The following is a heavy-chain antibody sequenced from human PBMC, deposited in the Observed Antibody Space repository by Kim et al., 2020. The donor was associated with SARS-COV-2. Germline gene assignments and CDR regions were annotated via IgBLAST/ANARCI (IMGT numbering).Heavy chain of an antibody. J-gene: IGHJ4*02. CDR3: AGGGAGYHFDC. Sequence: GGSLRLSCTASGFTFDDYAMSWVRQAPGKGLEWVGFISSNDYGATTDYAASVKGRFTISKDDTKTIAYLQMNNLRTEDTAVYFCAGGGAGYHFDCWGQGTLVTVSS. CDR1: GFTFDDYA. V-gene: IGHV3-49*04. CDR2: ISSNDYGATT. D-gene: IGHD6-19*01.